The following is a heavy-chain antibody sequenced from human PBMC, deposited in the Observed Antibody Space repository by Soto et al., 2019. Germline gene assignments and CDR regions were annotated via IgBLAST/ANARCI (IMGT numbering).Heavy chain of an antibody. CDR3: ARVPITATPRTAY. CDR2: MSTYNVNT. J-gene: IGHJ4*02. Sequence: ASVEVSCEASGYTFTSSASCSVRQLPGQELEWMGWMSTYNVNTNYARKLQDRVTMTTDTSASTAYMELRSLRSDDPAVYHCARVPITATPRTAYRGQGTLVTVSP. CDR1: GYTFTSSA. D-gene: IGHD1-7*01. V-gene: IGHV1-18*01.